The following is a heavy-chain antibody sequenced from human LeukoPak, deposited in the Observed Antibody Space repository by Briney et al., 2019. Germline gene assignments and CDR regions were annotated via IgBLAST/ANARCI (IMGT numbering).Heavy chain of an antibody. V-gene: IGHV3-23*01. J-gene: IGHJ6*02. Sequence: GGSLRLSCAASGFTFSSYAMSWVRQAPGKGLEWVSAISGSGGSTYYADSAKGRFTISRDNSKNTLYLQMNSLRAEDTAVYYCAKVGKDFWSYYGMDVWGQGTTVTVSS. D-gene: IGHD3-3*01. CDR3: AKVGKDFWSYYGMDV. CDR2: ISGSGGST. CDR1: GFTFSSYA.